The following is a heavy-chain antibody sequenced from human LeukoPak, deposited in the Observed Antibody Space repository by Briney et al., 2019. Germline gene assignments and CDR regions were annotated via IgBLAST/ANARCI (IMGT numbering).Heavy chain of an antibody. CDR1: GGSFSGYY. CDR3: ARGPLHCSGGSCYSGNDAFDI. J-gene: IGHJ3*02. CDR2: INHSGST. Sequence: SETLSLTCAVDGGSFSGYYWSWIRQPPGKGLEWIGEINHSGSTNYNPSLKSRVTISVDTSKNQFSLKLSSVTAADTAVYYCARGPLHCSGGSCYSGNDAFDIWGQGTMVTVSS. D-gene: IGHD2-15*01. V-gene: IGHV4-34*01.